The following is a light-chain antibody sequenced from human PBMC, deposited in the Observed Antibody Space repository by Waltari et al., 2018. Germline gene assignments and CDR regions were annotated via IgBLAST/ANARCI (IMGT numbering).Light chain of an antibody. CDR1: SSDLRNVNC. J-gene: IGLJ3*02. CDR3: SLYTTNTRV. CDR2: DVN. Sequence: QSSLTQPASVSGSPGQSITISCSRTSSDLRNVNCVSWYQHYPGKAPKLSIYDVNNRPSEFSDRFSGSTSGNTASLTISGLQAEDEADYYCSLYTTNTRVFGGGTKLTVL. V-gene: IGLV2-14*03.